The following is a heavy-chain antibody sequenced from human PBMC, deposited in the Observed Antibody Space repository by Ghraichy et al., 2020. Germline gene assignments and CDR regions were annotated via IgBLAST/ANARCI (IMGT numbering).Heavy chain of an antibody. CDR1: GYSFTGYY. V-gene: IGHV1-2*02. J-gene: IGHJ4*02. CDR2: INPYSGGT. CDR3: ARSSSAEI. D-gene: IGHD2-2*01. Sequence: ASVKVSCKASGYSFTGYYIYWVRQAPGQGLEWMGWINPYSGGTNYAQKFQGRVTMTRDTSISTAYMELSGLRSDDTAVYYCARSSSAEIWGQGTLVTVSS.